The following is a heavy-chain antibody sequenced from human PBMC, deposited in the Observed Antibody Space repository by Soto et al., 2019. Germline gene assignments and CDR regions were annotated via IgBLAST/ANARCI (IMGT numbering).Heavy chain of an antibody. CDR2: ISAYNGNT. CDR1: GYTCTSYG. CDR3: ARGIKYVYYSRWFDP. D-gene: IGHD3-16*01. Sequence: ASLKVSCNASGYTCTSYGISWVLQAPGQGLEWMGWISAYNGNTNYAQKLQGRVTMTTDTSTSTAYMELRSLRSDDTAVYYCARGIKYVYYSRWFDPWGPGTLVTVSS. V-gene: IGHV1-18*01. J-gene: IGHJ5*02.